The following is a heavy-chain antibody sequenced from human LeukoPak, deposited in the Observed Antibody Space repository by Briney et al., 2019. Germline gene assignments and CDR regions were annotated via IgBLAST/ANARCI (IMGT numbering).Heavy chain of an antibody. CDR1: GFTFRSYS. CDR2: ISSSSSYI. V-gene: IGHV3-21*01. D-gene: IGHD4-17*01. Sequence: GGSLRLSCAASGFTFRSYSMNWVRQAPGKGLEWVSSISSSSSYIYYADSVKGRFTISRDNAENSLYLQMNSLRAEDTAVYYCTRDQGNYGDPRYFDYWGQGTLVTVSS. CDR3: TRDQGNYGDPRYFDY. J-gene: IGHJ4*02.